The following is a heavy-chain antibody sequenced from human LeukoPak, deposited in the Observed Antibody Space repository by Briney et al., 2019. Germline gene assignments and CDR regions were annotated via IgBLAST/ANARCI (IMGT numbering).Heavy chain of an antibody. CDR3: ARHGSGSYFRLSHAFDI. J-gene: IGHJ3*02. V-gene: IGHV4-38-2*01. CDR2: IYHSGST. Sequence: PSETLSLTCAVSGYSISSGYYWGWIRRPPGKGLEWIGSIYHSGSTYYNPSLKSRVTISVETSKNQLSLTLTSVTAADTAVYYCARHGSGSYFRLSHAFDIWGQGTMVTVSS. D-gene: IGHD1-26*01. CDR1: GYSISSGYY.